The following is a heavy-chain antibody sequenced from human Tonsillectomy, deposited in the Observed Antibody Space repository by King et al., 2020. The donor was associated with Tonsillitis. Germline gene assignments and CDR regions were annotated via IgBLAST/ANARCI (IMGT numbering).Heavy chain of an antibody. Sequence: VQLQQWGAGLLKPSETLSLTCAVYGGSFSGYYWSWIRQSPGKGLEWIGEIYHSGSTNYNPSLKSRVTISLDTSKNQFSLKLSSVTAADTAGYYCARGKYDVWSGYPDYFDYWGQGTLVTVSS. CDR1: GGSFSGYY. CDR3: ARGKYDVWSGYPDYFDY. J-gene: IGHJ4*02. V-gene: IGHV4-34*01. CDR2: IYHSGST. D-gene: IGHD3-3*01.